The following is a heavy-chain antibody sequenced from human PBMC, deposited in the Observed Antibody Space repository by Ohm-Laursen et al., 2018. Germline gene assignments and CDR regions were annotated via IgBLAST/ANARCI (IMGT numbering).Heavy chain of an antibody. CDR3: AKSYDSSGYYLAYYFDY. V-gene: IGHV3-23*01. CDR1: GFTFSSYA. J-gene: IGHJ4*02. D-gene: IGHD3-22*01. CDR2: ISGSGGST. Sequence: SLRLSCTASGFTFSSYAMSWVRQAPGKGLEWVSAISGSGGSTYYADSVKGRFTISRDNSKNTLYLQMNSLRAEDTAVYYFAKSYDSSGYYLAYYFDYWGQGTLVAVSS.